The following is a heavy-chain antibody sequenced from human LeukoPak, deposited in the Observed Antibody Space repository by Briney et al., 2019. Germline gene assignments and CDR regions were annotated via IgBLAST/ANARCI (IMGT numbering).Heavy chain of an antibody. Sequence: GGPLRLSCAALGCTFRGSWMHLLRQAPGKGLVWVSRMNGDGSSIAYAESVKGRFIISRDNAKNTLYLQMDSLRDEDTAVYYCVRALMGDQDYWGQGTLVTVSS. D-gene: IGHD5-24*01. J-gene: IGHJ4*02. CDR2: MNGDGSSI. CDR1: GCTFRGSW. CDR3: VRALMGDQDY. V-gene: IGHV3-74*01.